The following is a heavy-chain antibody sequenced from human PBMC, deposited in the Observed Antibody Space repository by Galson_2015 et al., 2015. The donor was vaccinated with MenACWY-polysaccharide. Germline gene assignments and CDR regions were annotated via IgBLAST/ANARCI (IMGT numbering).Heavy chain of an antibody. CDR3: ARESDAYYMDV. Sequence: ETLSLTCTVSGDSITSGSYYWSWIRQPPGKGLEWIAYIYYTGSTDYNPSLKSRVTMSVDTSKSQFSLKLSSVTAMDTAVYYCARESDAYYMDVWGKGTTVTVSS. CDR2: IYYTGST. D-gene: IGHD2-21*01. CDR1: GDSITSGSYY. J-gene: IGHJ6*03. V-gene: IGHV4-61*01.